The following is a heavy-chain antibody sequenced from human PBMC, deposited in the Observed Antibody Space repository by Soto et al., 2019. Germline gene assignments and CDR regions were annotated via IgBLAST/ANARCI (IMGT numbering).Heavy chain of an antibody. V-gene: IGHV4-39*07. CDR3: AREHYYDSSGYSH. D-gene: IGHD3-22*01. CDR1: GGSISSSSYY. J-gene: IGHJ4*02. CDR2: IYYSGST. Sequence: SETLSLTCTVSGGSISSSSYYWGWIRQPPGKGLEWIGSIYYSGSTYYNPSLKSRVTISVDTSKNQFSLQLSSVTAADTTVYYCAREHYYDSSGYSHWGQGTLVTVSS.